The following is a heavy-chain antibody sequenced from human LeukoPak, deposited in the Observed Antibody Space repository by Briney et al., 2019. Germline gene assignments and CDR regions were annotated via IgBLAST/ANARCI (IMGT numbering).Heavy chain of an antibody. CDR3: ARASFGYCSSTSCYVGPLDY. J-gene: IGHJ4*02. Sequence: ASVKVSCKASGYTFTGYYMHWVRQAPGQGLEWMGIINPSGGSTSYAQKFQGRVTMTRDMSTSTVYMELSSLRSEDTAVYYCARASFGYCSSTSCYVGPLDYWGQGTLVTVSS. CDR1: GYTFTGYY. CDR2: INPSGGST. D-gene: IGHD2-2*03. V-gene: IGHV1-46*01.